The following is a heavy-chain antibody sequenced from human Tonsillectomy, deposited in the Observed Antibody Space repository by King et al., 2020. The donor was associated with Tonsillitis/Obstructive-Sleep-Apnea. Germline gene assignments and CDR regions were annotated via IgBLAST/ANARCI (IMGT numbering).Heavy chain of an antibody. V-gene: IGHV4-39*01. Sequence: QLQESGPGLVKPSETLSLTCTVSGGSISSSSYYWGWIRQPPGKGLEWIGRIYYSGNTYYNASLKSRVTISVDTSKNQFSLKLSSVTAADTAVYFCAGRVYFYCGGDCGRWYFDYWGQGPLVTVSS. CDR2: IYYSGNT. CDR1: GGSISSSSYY. J-gene: IGHJ4*02. CDR3: AGRVYFYCGGDCGRWYFDY. D-gene: IGHD2-21*02.